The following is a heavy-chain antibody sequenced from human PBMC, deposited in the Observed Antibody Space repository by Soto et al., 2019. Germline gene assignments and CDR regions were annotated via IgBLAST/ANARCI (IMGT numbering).Heavy chain of an antibody. CDR1: GFTVTDIY. V-gene: IGHV3-66*01. D-gene: IGHD2-15*01. CDR3: VREPRYCSGGSCSIMGDAFDI. J-gene: IGHJ3*02. CDR2: IYNEFT. Sequence: EVQLVESGGGLVQPGGSLRLSCVASGFTVTDIYMNWVRQAPGTGLECVSVIYNEFTDYADSVRGRFSISTDSSKNALYLQMNSLRAEDSAVYYCVREPRYCSGGSCSIMGDAFDIWGQGTMVTVSS.